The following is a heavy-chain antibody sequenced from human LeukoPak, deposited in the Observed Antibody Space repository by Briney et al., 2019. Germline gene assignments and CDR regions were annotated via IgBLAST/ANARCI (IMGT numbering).Heavy chain of an antibody. Sequence: GASVKVSCKVSGYTLTELSMHWVRQAPGKGLEWMGGFDPEDGETIYAQKFQGGVTMTEDISTDTAYMELSSLRSEDTAVYYCATGPQGYWGQGTLVTVSS. CDR2: FDPEDGET. CDR3: ATGPQGY. V-gene: IGHV1-24*01. CDR1: GYTLTELS. J-gene: IGHJ4*02.